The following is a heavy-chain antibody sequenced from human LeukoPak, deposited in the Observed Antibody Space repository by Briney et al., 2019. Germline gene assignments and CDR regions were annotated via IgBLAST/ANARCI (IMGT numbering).Heavy chain of an antibody. CDR1: GFTFSSYG. CDR2: ISYDGSNK. D-gene: IGHD2-15*01. CDR3: AKDRTNALVAAILVAVDWFDP. J-gene: IGHJ5*02. Sequence: GGSLRLSCAASGFTFSSYGMHWVRQAPGRGLEWVAVISYDGSNKYYADSVKGRFTISRDNSKNTLCLQMNSLRAEDTAVYYCAKDRTNALVAAILVAVDWFDPWGQGTLVTVSS. V-gene: IGHV3-30*18.